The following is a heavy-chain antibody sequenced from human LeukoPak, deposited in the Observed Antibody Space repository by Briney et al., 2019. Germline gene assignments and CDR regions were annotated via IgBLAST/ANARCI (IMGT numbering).Heavy chain of an antibody. D-gene: IGHD4-17*01. V-gene: IGHV4-4*07. Sequence: SETLSLTCTVPGGSISSYYWSWIRQPAGKGLDWIGRIYTSGSTNYNPSLKSRVTISVDTSKNQFSLKLSSVTAADTAVYYCARDSGPGTTVPRAYDAFDIWGQGTMVTVSS. CDR3: ARDSGPGTTVPRAYDAFDI. J-gene: IGHJ3*02. CDR2: IYTSGST. CDR1: GGSISSYY.